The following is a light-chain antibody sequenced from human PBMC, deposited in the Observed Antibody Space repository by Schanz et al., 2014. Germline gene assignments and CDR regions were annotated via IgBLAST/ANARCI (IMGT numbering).Light chain of an antibody. CDR2: SNN. V-gene: IGLV1-44*01. CDR3: ATWDDSLSALV. Sequence: SVLAQPPSASGTPGQRVTISCSGSSSNIGSNPVNWYQQLPGTAPKLLIYSNNQRPSGVPDRFSGSKSDTSVSLAISGLQSDDEANYYCATWDDSLSALVFGGGTKVTVL. J-gene: IGLJ2*01. CDR1: SSNIGSNP.